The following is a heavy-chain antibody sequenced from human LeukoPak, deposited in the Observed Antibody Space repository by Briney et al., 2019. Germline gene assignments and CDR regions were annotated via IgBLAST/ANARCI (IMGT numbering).Heavy chain of an antibody. V-gene: IGHV3-30*18. Sequence: GGSLRLSCSASGFTFSRHGMHWVRQAPGKGLEWVTLISNTGTITYYADSVQGRFTISRDNSKNTLYLQMNSLRAEDTAVYYCAKGVRGVIGGQGTRVTVSS. CDR1: GFTFSRHG. CDR3: AKGVRGVI. J-gene: IGHJ3*02. CDR2: ISNTGTIT. D-gene: IGHD3-10*01.